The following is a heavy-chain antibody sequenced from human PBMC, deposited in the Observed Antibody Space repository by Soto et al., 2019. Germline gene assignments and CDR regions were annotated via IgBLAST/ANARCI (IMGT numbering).Heavy chain of an antibody. Sequence: EVQLVESGGGLVQPGGSLRLSCAASGFTVSSNYMNWVRQAPGKGLEWVSVIYSGVSTYYADSVKGRFTISRDNSKNTLYLQMNTLRAEDTAVYYCARGWWAHFDYWGQGALVTVSS. D-gene: IGHD2-15*01. CDR2: IYSGVST. CDR1: GFTVSSNY. V-gene: IGHV3-66*01. J-gene: IGHJ4*02. CDR3: ARGWWAHFDY.